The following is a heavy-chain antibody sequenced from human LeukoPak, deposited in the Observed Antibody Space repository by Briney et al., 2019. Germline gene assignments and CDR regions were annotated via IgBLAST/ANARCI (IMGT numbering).Heavy chain of an antibody. D-gene: IGHD2-15*01. CDR1: GFTFSSYG. V-gene: IGHV3-30*02. CDR3: AGGYCSGGSCYSPFDY. Sequence: GGSLRLSCAASGFTFSSYGMHWVRQAPGKGLEWVAFIRYDGSNKYYADSVKGRFTISRDNAKNSLYLQMNSLRAEDTAVYYCAGGYCSGGSCYSPFDYWGQGTLVTVSS. J-gene: IGHJ4*02. CDR2: IRYDGSNK.